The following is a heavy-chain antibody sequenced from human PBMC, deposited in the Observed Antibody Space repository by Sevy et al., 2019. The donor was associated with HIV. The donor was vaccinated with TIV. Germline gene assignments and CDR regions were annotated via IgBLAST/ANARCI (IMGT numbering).Heavy chain of an antibody. J-gene: IGHJ4*02. V-gene: IGHV3-49*03. CDR2: IRSKAYGGTT. Sequence: GGSLRLSCTASGFTFGDYAMNWFRQAPGKGLEWVGFIRSKAYGGTTEYAASVKGRFTISRDDSKSIAYLQMNSLKTEDTAVYYCTRDSLGPVSSSSWSPFDYWGQGTLVTVSS. D-gene: IGHD6-13*01. CDR1: GFTFGDYA. CDR3: TRDSLGPVSSSSWSPFDY.